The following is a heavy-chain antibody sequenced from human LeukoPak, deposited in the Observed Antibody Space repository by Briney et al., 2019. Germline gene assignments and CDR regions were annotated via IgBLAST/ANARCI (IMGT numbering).Heavy chain of an antibody. V-gene: IGHV3-23*01. CDR3: ARDLNREGMGI. D-gene: IGHD3-10*01. Sequence: GGSLRLSCAASEFTLSNYAMSWVRQAPGKGLEWVSGSTGTGYSTYYADSVKGRFTISRDNSKNSLYLQMNSLRAEDTAVYYCARDLNREGMGIWGQGTMVTVSS. CDR2: STGTGYST. J-gene: IGHJ3*02. CDR1: EFTLSNYA.